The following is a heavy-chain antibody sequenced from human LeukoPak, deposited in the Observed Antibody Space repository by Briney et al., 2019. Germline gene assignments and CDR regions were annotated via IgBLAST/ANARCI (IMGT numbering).Heavy chain of an antibody. V-gene: IGHV3-7*01. CDR3: ARDRYSSSWVDSFDI. CDR2: IKQDGSEK. CDR1: GFTFSSYW. D-gene: IGHD6-13*01. J-gene: IGHJ3*02. Sequence: PGGSLRLSCAASGFTFSSYWMSWVRQAPGKGLEWVANIKQDGSEKYYVDSVKGRFTISRDNAKNSLYLQMNSLRAEDTAVYYCARDRYSSSWVDSFDIWGQGTMVTVSS.